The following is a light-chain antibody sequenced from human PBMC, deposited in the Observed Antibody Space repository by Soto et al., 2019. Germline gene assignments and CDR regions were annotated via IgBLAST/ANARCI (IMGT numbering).Light chain of an antibody. Sequence: QSVLTQTPSVSGAPGQRVTILCTGSNSNIGATYDVHWYQQHPGRAPKLLIYATSNRPSGVPDRFSGSKFGTSASLVISGLQAEDEADYYCQSYDNSLDVVFGGGTKVTVL. CDR3: QSYDNSLDVV. J-gene: IGLJ2*01. V-gene: IGLV1-40*01. CDR1: NSNIGATYD. CDR2: ATS.